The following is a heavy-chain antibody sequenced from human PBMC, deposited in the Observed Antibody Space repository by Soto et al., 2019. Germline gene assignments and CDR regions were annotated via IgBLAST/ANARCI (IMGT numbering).Heavy chain of an antibody. D-gene: IGHD4-17*01. Sequence: SETLSLTCTVSGGSISGGGYYWSWIRQHPGKGLEWIGYMYYSGSTYSNPSLKSRVTVSVDTSKNQFSLKLSSVTAADTAVYFCARGTSSYGKFDYWGQGTLVTVSS. CDR2: MYYSGST. V-gene: IGHV4-31*03. J-gene: IGHJ4*02. CDR3: ARGTSSYGKFDY. CDR1: GGSISGGGYY.